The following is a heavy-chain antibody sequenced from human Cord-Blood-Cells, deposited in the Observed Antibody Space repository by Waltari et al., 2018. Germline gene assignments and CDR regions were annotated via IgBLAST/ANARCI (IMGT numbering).Heavy chain of an antibody. J-gene: IGHJ4*02. CDR1: GFTFSSYA. CDR2: IRGSGGST. CDR3: AKDALIIAAAGPYFDY. D-gene: IGHD6-13*01. Sequence: EVQLLESGGGLVQPGGSLRLSCAASGFTFSSYAMSWVRQAPGKGLEWVSAIRGSGGSTYYADSVKGRFTISRDNSKNTLYRQMNSLRAEDTAVYYCAKDALIIAAAGPYFDYWGQGTLVTVSS. V-gene: IGHV3-23*01.